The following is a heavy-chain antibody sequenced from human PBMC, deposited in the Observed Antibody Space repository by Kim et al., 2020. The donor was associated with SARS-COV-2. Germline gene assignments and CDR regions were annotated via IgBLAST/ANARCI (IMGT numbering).Heavy chain of an antibody. D-gene: IGHD5-12*01. Sequence: GGSLRLSCVASGFTFSSYEMNWVRQAPGKGLEWVSYIYTSAAFTYYADSVKGRFTVSRNNAKNSLFLQMNRLRAEDTAIYYCVSDRLGVGYTDLDYWGQGTLVTVSS. V-gene: IGHV3-48*03. CDR3: VSDRLGVGYTDLDY. CDR1: GFTFSSYE. J-gene: IGHJ4*02. CDR2: IYTSAAFT.